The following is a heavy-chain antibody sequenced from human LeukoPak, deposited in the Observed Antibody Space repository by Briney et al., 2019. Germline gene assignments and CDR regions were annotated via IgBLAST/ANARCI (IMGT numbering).Heavy chain of an antibody. Sequence: GGSLRLSCAVCGVSFNSHWMNWVRQAPGRGLEWVASINQDGSEKYYADSVKGRFIMSRDNAKNSLYLQMNSLRVEDTAIYYCARDGEAAGLYFDYWGQGTLVTVSS. D-gene: IGHD6-13*01. J-gene: IGHJ4*02. CDR1: GVSFNSHW. V-gene: IGHV3-7*01. CDR2: INQDGSEK. CDR3: ARDGEAAGLYFDY.